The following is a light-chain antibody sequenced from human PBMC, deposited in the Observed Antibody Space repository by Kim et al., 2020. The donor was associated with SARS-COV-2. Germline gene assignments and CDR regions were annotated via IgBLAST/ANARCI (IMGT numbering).Light chain of an antibody. Sequence: LSPGESVPLSCRASQSVSSSYLAWYQQKPGRAPRLLIYGASSRSTGIPDRFSGSGSGTDFTLTINRLEPEDFAVYYCQQYGHLITFGQGTRLEIK. J-gene: IGKJ5*01. CDR2: GAS. CDR3: QQYGHLIT. CDR1: QSVSSSY. V-gene: IGKV3-20*01.